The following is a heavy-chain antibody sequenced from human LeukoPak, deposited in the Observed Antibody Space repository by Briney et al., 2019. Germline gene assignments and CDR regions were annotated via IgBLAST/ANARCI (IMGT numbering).Heavy chain of an antibody. D-gene: IGHD4-17*01. Sequence: PSETLSLTCAVSGVSISSGGYSWSWIRQPPGKGLEWIGYIYHSGSTYYNPSLKSRVTISVDRSKNQFSLKLSSVTAADTAVYYCARGGYGDYRYFQHWGQGTLVTVSS. J-gene: IGHJ1*01. CDR1: GVSISSGGYS. CDR2: IYHSGST. CDR3: ARGGYGDYRYFQH. V-gene: IGHV4-30-2*01.